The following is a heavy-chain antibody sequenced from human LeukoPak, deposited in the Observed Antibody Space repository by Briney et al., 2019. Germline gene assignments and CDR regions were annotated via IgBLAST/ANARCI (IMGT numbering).Heavy chain of an antibody. CDR3: ARLGLGRFCSGGSCYASEADY. Sequence: PGESLKISCAGSEYTFSSYWIGWVRQMPGRGLEWMGIIYPGDSDTRYSPSFQGQVTISADKSISTAYLQWSSLRASDTAFYYCARLGLGRFCSGGSCYASEADYWGQGTLVTVSS. CDR1: EYTFSSYW. V-gene: IGHV5-51*01. CDR2: IYPGDSDT. J-gene: IGHJ4*02. D-gene: IGHD2-15*01.